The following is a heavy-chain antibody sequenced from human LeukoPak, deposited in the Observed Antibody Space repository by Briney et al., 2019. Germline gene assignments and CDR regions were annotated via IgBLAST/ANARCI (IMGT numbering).Heavy chain of an antibody. J-gene: IGHJ5*02. V-gene: IGHV4-34*01. D-gene: IGHD2-15*01. CDR1: GGSFSGYY. CDR3: ARIWGYCSGGSCPWFDP. CDR2: IDHSGST. Sequence: SETLSLTCAVYGGSFSGYYWSWIRQPPGKGLEWIGEIDHSGSTNYNPSLKSRVTISVDTSKNQFSLKLSSVTAADTAVYYCARIWGYCSGGSCPWFDPWGQGTLVTVSS.